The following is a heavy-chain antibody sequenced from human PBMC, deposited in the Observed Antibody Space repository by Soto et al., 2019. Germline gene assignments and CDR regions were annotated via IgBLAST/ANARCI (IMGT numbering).Heavy chain of an antibody. Sequence: GGSPRLSCAASGFTFSSYAMHWVRQAPGKGLEWVAVISYDGSNKYYADSVKGRFSISRDNSKNTLYLQMNSLRAEDTAVYYCARESSVAGKNYYYYYGMDVWGQGTTVTVSS. D-gene: IGHD6-19*01. J-gene: IGHJ6*02. V-gene: IGHV3-30-3*01. CDR1: GFTFSSYA. CDR2: ISYDGSNK. CDR3: ARESSVAGKNYYYYYGMDV.